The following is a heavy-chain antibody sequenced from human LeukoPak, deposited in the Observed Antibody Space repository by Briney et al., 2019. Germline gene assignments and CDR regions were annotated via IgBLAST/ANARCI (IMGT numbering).Heavy chain of an antibody. J-gene: IGHJ4*02. CDR2: IYYSGST. V-gene: IGHV4-61*01. CDR3: ARAGPYSGYDQYYFDY. CDR1: GGSVSSGSYY. D-gene: IGHD5-12*01. Sequence: PSETLSLTCTVSGGSVSSGSYYWSWIRQPPGKGLEWIGYIYYSGSTYYNPSLKSRVTISVDTSKNQFSLKLSSVTAADTAVYYCARAGPYSGYDQYYFDYWGQGTLVTVSS.